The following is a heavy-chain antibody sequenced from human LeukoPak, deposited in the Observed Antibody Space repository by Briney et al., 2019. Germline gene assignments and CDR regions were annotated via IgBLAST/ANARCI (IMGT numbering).Heavy chain of an antibody. CDR3: ACGSVQTGVVSALTPFDF. D-gene: IGHD4/OR15-4a*01. J-gene: IGHJ4*02. Sequence: SETLSLTCAAYGGSFSGYYWSWIRQYPREGVEWIGEINHYRGTNYNTSLMRRVTTSVDTSKNQSSLKLSSVPAAVTAVYYCACGSVQTGVVSALTPFDFWGQGTLVTVSS. V-gene: IGHV4-34*01. CDR2: INHYRGT. CDR1: GGSFSGYY.